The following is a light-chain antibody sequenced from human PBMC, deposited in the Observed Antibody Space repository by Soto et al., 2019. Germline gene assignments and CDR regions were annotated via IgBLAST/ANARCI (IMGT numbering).Light chain of an antibody. CDR1: QSVSSN. CDR2: GAS. J-gene: IGKJ1*01. CDR3: QQYTNWPPWT. Sequence: EIVMTQSPATLSVSPGERATLSCRASQSVSSNLAWYQQKPGQAPRLLIYGASTRATGIPARFSGSGSGTEFTLTISSLQSEDFAVHYCQQYTNWPPWTFGQGTKV. V-gene: IGKV3-15*01.